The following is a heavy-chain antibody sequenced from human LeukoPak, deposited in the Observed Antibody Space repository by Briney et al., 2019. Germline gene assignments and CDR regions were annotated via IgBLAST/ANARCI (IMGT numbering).Heavy chain of an antibody. Sequence: SETLSLTCAVSGGSISSSNWWSWVRQPPGKGLEWIGSIYYSGSTYYNPSLKSRVTISVDTSKNQFSLKLSSVTAADTAVYYCARAPLSSGWPGRVFDYWGQGTLVTVSS. CDR1: GGSISSSNW. CDR3: ARAPLSSGWPGRVFDY. CDR2: IYYSGST. D-gene: IGHD6-19*01. J-gene: IGHJ4*02. V-gene: IGHV4-4*02.